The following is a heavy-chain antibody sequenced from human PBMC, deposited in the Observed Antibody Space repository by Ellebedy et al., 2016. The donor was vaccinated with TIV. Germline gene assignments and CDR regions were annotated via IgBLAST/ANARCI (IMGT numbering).Heavy chain of an antibody. D-gene: IGHD2-8*01. Sequence: SETLSLTCAVSGDSISSYNWWSWVRQSPGKGPEWIGEIFESGTTNYNPSLKSRVTISVDKSKNQFSLRLSSVTAADTAVYYCTKGGYCTSRSCTRFDNWGQGTLITVSS. CDR2: IFESGTT. V-gene: IGHV4-4*02. J-gene: IGHJ4*02. CDR1: GDSISSYNW. CDR3: TKGGYCTSRSCTRFDN.